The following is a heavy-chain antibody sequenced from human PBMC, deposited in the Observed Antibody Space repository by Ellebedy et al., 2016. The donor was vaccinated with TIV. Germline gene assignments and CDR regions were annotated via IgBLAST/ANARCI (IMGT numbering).Heavy chain of an antibody. CDR2: ISGSGDST. CDR3: AKDRDDDGDYVFDS. Sequence: GESLKISXAASGFTFSSYAMSWVRQAPGKGLEWVSAISGSGDSTYYADSVKGRFTISRDNPKNTLYLQMNSLRAEDTAVYYCAKDRDDDGDYVFDSWGQGTLVTVSS. J-gene: IGHJ4*02. V-gene: IGHV3-23*01. CDR1: GFTFSSYA. D-gene: IGHD4-17*01.